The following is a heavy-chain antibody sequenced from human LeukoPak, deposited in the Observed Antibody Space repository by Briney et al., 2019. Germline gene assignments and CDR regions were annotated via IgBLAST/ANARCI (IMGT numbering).Heavy chain of an antibody. CDR3: TRENYVPDS. J-gene: IGHJ5*02. V-gene: IGHV3-7*03. CDR1: GYRFSPYW. D-gene: IGHD3-10*02. CDR2: ISDGGRAT. Sequence: GGSLRLSCAASGYRFSPYWMSWVRQTPGKGLEWVASISDGGRATYYGDSVRGRFTISRDDARNSLFLRMNGLRADDTAVYYCTRENYVPDSWGQGTLVTVSS.